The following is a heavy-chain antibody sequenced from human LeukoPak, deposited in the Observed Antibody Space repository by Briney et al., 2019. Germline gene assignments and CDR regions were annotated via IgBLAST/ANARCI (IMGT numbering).Heavy chain of an antibody. CDR1: GFTFSNYG. V-gene: IGHV3-23*01. J-gene: IGHJ4*02. CDR3: AKESGTYRPFDY. Sequence: GGSLRLSCAASGFTFSNYGMGWVRQAPGKGLDWVSALSASGDSTYYADSVKGRFTISRDNSKNTLYLQMSSLRAEDMAVYYCAKESGTYRPFDYWGQGTLVTVSS. D-gene: IGHD3-16*02. CDR2: LSASGDST.